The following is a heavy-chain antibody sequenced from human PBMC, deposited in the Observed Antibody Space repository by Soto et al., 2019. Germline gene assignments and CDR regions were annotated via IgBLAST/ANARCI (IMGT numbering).Heavy chain of an antibody. Sequence: QVQLVQSGAEVKKPGASVKVSCKASGYTFTNFGISWVRQAPGQGLEWMGWISAYNGNTNYAQKFQGTVTMTTDTSTSTAYTEVRSLRFDDTAVYYCARGGTPIDYWVQGTLVTVSS. V-gene: IGHV1-18*01. CDR3: ARGGTPIDY. D-gene: IGHD3-16*01. J-gene: IGHJ4*02. CDR1: GYTFTNFG. CDR2: ISAYNGNT.